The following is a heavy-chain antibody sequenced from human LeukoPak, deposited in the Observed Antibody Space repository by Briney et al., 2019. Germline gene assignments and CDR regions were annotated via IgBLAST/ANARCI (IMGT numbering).Heavy chain of an antibody. CDR2: IYTGGTT. CDR3: ARDKFGSGYSSDFDC. Sequence: PGGSLRLSCAASGFSVSSNYMNWVRQAPGMGLEWVSAIYTGGTTYYADSVRGRFTISRDNSKNTLYLQMSSLRAEDSAVYFCARDKFGSGYSSDFDCWGQGTLVTVSS. J-gene: IGHJ4*02. CDR1: GFSVSSNY. V-gene: IGHV3-66*02. D-gene: IGHD6-19*01.